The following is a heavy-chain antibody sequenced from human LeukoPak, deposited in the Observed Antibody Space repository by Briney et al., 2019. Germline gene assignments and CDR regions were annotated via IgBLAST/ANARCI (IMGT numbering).Heavy chain of an antibody. CDR1: GYSFTSYW. J-gene: IGHJ4*02. Sequence: GESLKISCKGSGYSFTSYWIGWVRQMPGKGLEWMGIIYPGDSDTRYSPSFQGQVTISADKSISTAYLQWSSLKASDTAMYYCARLGSDYYGSSGYYYELGYWGQGTLVTVSS. CDR2: IYPGDSDT. V-gene: IGHV5-51*01. D-gene: IGHD3-22*01. CDR3: ARLGSDYYGSSGYYYELGY.